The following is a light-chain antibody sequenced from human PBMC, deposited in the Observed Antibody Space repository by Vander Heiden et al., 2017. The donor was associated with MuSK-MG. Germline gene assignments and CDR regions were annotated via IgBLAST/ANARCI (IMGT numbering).Light chain of an antibody. J-gene: IGKJ2*01. Sequence: EIVLTQSPGTLSLSPGERATLSCRASQSVATKYLDWYQQKPGQAPRLLISGASTRANGIPDRFSGNGSGTDFTLTSSRLEPEDVAVYYWQQYFLPHTFGQGTKLEMK. CDR2: GAS. CDR3: QQYFLPHT. V-gene: IGKV3-20*01. CDR1: QSVATKY.